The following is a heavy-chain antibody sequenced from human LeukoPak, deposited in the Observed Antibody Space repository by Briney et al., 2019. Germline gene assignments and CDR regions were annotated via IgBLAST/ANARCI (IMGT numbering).Heavy chain of an antibody. Sequence: ASVKVSCKASGYTFTSYYMHWVRQAPGQGLEWMGIINPSGGSTSYAQKFQGRVTMTRDMSTSTVYMELSSLRSDDTAVYYCARVFVRGYCSGGSCFYFDYWGQGTLVTVSS. CDR1: GYTFTSYY. CDR2: INPSGGST. CDR3: ARVFVRGYCSGGSCFYFDY. V-gene: IGHV1-46*01. D-gene: IGHD2-15*01. J-gene: IGHJ4*02.